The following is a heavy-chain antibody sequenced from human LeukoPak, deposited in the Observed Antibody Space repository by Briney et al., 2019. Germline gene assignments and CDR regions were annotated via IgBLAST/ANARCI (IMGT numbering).Heavy chain of an antibody. Sequence: PGGSLRLSCAASGFTLSSYAMTWVRQAPGRGLEWVSSVDGGGGGTYYADSVKGRFTISRDNAKNSLYLQMNSLRAEDTAVYYCAREACSSTSCYGDYFDYWGQGTLVTVSS. J-gene: IGHJ4*02. CDR3: AREACSSTSCYGDYFDY. CDR1: GFTLSSYA. CDR2: VDGGGGGT. V-gene: IGHV3-21*01. D-gene: IGHD2-2*01.